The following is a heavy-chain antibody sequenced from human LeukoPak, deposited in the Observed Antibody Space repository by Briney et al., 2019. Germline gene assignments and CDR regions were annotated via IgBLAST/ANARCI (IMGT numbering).Heavy chain of an antibody. D-gene: IGHD2-21*01. J-gene: IGHJ4*02. CDR3: ARQALWFFDH. CDR1: GGSISSSSYY. CDR2: ISYGGST. Sequence: SETLSLTCTVSGGSISSSSYYWGWIRQPPGKGLEWIGSISYGGSTYYSPSLESRVTISVDTSKNQCSLKLSSVTAADTAVYYCARQALWFFDHWGQGTLVTVSS. V-gene: IGHV4-39*01.